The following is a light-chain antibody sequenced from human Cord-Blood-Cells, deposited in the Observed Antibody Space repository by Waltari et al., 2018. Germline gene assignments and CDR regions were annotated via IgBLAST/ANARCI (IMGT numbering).Light chain of an antibody. V-gene: IGLV2-8*01. Sequence: QSALTQPPSASGSPGQSVTISCTGTSSDVGGYNYVSWYQQHPGKAPKLMIYEVSKRPSGVPGGFSGSKSGNTASLTVSGLQAEDEADYYCSSYAGSSNVVFGGGTKLTVL. J-gene: IGLJ2*01. CDR1: SSDVGGYNY. CDR2: EVS. CDR3: SSYAGSSNVV.